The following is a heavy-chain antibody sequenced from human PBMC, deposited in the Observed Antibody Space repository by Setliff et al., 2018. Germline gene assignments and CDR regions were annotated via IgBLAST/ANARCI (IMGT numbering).Heavy chain of an antibody. Sequence: PGGSLRLSCAASGFTFSSFWMAWVRQSPGRGLEWVANINQDGSGKFYVDSVKGRFTISRDNAKNSLSLQMNGLRAEDTSVYYCAKDFLEVVIALHGMDVWGQGTTVTVSS. CDR2: INQDGSGK. CDR1: GFTFSSFW. J-gene: IGHJ6*02. CDR3: AKDFLEVVIALHGMDV. D-gene: IGHD2-21*01. V-gene: IGHV3-7*04.